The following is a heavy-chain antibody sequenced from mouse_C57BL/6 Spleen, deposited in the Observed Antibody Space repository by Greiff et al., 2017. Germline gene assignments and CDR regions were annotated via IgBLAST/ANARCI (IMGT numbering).Heavy chain of an antibody. D-gene: IGHD2-4*01. CDR2: IDPETGGT. CDR1: GYPFPDFE. J-gene: IGHJ3*01. V-gene: IGHV1-15*01. Sequence: QFRLQRSGAELVGPGASLTLSSKASGYPFPDFESHWLKQTPVHGLDWIGAIDPETGGTAYNQKFKGKAILTADKSSSTAYMELRSLTSEDSAVYYCTSYDYPWFAYWGQGTLVTVSA. CDR3: TSYDYPWFAY.